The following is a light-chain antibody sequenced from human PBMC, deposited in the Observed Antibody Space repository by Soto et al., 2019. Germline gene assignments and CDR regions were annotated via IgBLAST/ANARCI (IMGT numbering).Light chain of an antibody. CDR1: ALPKQY. CDR2: KDS. J-gene: IGLJ2*01. V-gene: IGLV3-25*02. Sequence: SSELTQPPSVSVPPGQTARITCSGDALPKQYAYWYQQKPGQAPVLVIYKDSERPSGIPERFSGSSSGTTVTLTISGVQAEDEADYYCQSADSSGTYPVVFGGGTKLTVL. CDR3: QSADSSGTYPVV.